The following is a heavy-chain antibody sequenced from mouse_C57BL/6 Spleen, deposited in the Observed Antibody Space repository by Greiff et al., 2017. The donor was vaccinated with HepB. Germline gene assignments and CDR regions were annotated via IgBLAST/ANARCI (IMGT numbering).Heavy chain of an antibody. V-gene: IGHV1-59*01. J-gene: IGHJ2*01. CDR2: IDPSDSYT. CDR3: ARDLCGSLDY. CDR1: GYTFTSYW. Sequence: QVQLQQSGAELVRPGASVKFSCKASGYTFTSYWMHWVKQRPGHGLEWIGVIDPSDSYTNYNQKFKGKATLTVDTSSSTAYMQLSSLTSEDSAVYYCARDLCGSLDYWGQGTTLTVSS. D-gene: IGHD6-2*01.